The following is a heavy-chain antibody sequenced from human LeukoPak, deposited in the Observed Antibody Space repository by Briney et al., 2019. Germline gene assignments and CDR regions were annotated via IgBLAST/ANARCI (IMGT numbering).Heavy chain of an antibody. CDR2: ISWNSGSI. V-gene: IGHV3-9*01. D-gene: IGHD2-2*02. J-gene: IGHJ4*02. CDR3: AKGSTVVPAAIHY. CDR1: GFTFDDYA. Sequence: GGSLRLSCAASGFTFDDYAMHWVRQAPGKGLEWVSGISWNSGSIGYADSVKGRFTISRDNAKNSLYLQMNSLRAEDTALYYCAKGSTVVPAAIHYWGQGTLVTVSS.